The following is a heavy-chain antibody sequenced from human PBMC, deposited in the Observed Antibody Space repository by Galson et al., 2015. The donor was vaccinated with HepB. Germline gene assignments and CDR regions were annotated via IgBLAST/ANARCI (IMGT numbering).Heavy chain of an antibody. CDR2: IWYDGSNK. CDR3: ARTMVRGDASTEIDY. J-gene: IGHJ4*02. V-gene: IGHV3-33*08. CDR1: GFTFSSYG. Sequence: SLRLSCAASGFTFSSYGMHWVRQAPGKGLEWVAVIWYDGSNKYYADSVKGRFTISRDNSKNTLYLQMNSLRAEDTAVYYCARTMVRGDASTEIDYWGQGTLVTVSS. D-gene: IGHD3-10*01.